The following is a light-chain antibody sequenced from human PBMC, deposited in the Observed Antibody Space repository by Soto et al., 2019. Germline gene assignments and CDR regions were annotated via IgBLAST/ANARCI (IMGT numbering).Light chain of an antibody. Sequence: VMTQSPATLSVSPGERATLSCRASQTVSRNLAWYQQRPGQAPRLLIYGASNRATGFPDRFSGSGSGTDYTLTISRLEPEDFAVYYCQQHSNWPGTFGQGTKVDIK. CDR3: QQHSNWPGT. CDR2: GAS. J-gene: IGKJ1*01. V-gene: IGKV3D-15*01. CDR1: QTVSRN.